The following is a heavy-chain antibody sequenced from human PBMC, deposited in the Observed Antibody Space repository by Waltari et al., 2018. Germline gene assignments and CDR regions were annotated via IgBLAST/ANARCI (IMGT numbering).Heavy chain of an antibody. D-gene: IGHD2-8*01. CDR3: AKYLSNHMDV. Sequence: EVQLLESGGDLVQPGGSLRLSCEASGFSFSNYAMSWVRQAPGKGLEWVSIIYSGGSGTYYAGSVKGRFTISRDDSRNTLYLQMNSLRAEDTAVYYCAKYLSNHMDVWGKGTTVTVSS. CDR2: IYSGGSGT. CDR1: GFSFSNYA. J-gene: IGHJ6*03. V-gene: IGHV3-23*03.